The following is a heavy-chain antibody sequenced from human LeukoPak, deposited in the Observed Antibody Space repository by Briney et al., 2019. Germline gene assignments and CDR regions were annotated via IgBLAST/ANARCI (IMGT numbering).Heavy chain of an antibody. CDR1: GLTFDDYT. Sequence: GGSLRLSCAASGLTFDDYTMHWVRQPPGKGLEWVSLISWDGSNTFYSDSVKGRFIISRDHSKNSLYLQMNSLRTEDSALYYCAKDIAGYYDFWSGYHDYFDDWGQGTLVTVSS. V-gene: IGHV3-43*01. CDR3: AKDIAGYYDFWSGYHDYFDD. J-gene: IGHJ4*02. CDR2: ISWDGSNT. D-gene: IGHD3-3*01.